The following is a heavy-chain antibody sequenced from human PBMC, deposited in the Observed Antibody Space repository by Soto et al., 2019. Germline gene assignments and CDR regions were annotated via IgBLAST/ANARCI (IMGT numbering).Heavy chain of an antibody. CDR2: IIPIFGTA. CDR1: GGTFSSYA. V-gene: IGHV1-69*01. J-gene: IGHJ6*02. CDR3: ATHSSSWHYYYYYGMDV. D-gene: IGHD6-13*01. Sequence: QVQLVQSGAEVKKPGSSVKVSCKASGGTFSSYAISWVRQAPGQGLEWMGGIIPIFGTANYAQKFQGRVTITADESTSTAYMELSSLRSEDTALYYCATHSSSWHYYYYYGMDVGGQGTTVTFSS.